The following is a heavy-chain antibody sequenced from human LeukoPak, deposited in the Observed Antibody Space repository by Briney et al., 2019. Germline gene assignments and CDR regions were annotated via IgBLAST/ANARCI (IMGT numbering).Heavy chain of an antibody. CDR2: IYTSGST. D-gene: IGHD6-13*01. V-gene: IGHV4-4*07. Sequence: PSETLSLTCTVSGGSISSYYWSWIRQPAGKGLEWIGRIYTSGSTNYNPSLKSRVTISVDTSKNQFSLKLSSVTAADTAVYYCAREGEYSSSRGAFDIWGQGTMVTVSS. J-gene: IGHJ3*02. CDR1: GGSISSYY. CDR3: AREGEYSSSRGAFDI.